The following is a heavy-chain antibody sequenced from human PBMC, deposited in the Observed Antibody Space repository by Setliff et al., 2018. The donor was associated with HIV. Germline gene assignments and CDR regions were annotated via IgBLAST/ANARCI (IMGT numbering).Heavy chain of an antibody. J-gene: IGHJ6*02. CDR3: ARGDAHYNFWSGYLGRTFDYGMDV. V-gene: IGHV1-2*04. CDR1: GYTFTSYY. CDR2: ISPSGGAT. Sequence: GASVKVSCKASGYTFTSYYIHWVRQAPGQGLEWMGMISPSGGATTYAQKFQGWVTMTRDTSISTAYMELSRLRSDDTAVYYCARGDAHYNFWSGYLGRTFDYGMDVWGQGTTVTVSS. D-gene: IGHD3-3*01.